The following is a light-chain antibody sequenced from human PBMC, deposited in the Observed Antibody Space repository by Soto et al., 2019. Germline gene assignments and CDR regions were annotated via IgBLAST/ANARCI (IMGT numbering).Light chain of an antibody. CDR1: HSVTLN. J-gene: IGKJ1*01. CDR3: QQYNNRPQT. V-gene: IGKV3-15*01. Sequence: ETVMTQSPATLSVSPGERATRACRASHSVTLNLAWYQQTPGQAPRRLIYGASTRATGVPARFSGSGSGTEFTLTISSLQSEDFAVYYCQQYNNRPQTFGQGTKVEIK. CDR2: GAS.